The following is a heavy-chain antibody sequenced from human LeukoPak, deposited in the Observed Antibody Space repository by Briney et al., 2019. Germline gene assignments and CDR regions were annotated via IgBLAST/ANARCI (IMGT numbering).Heavy chain of an antibody. CDR3: AREEVRGDLDY. J-gene: IGHJ4*02. V-gene: IGHV1-46*01. Sequence: ASVKVSCKASGYTFTSYYMHWVRQAPGQGLEWMGIINPSGGSTSYAQKLQGRVTMTTDTSTSTAYMELRSLRSDDTAVYYCAREEVRGDLDYWGQGTLVSVSS. CDR2: INPSGGST. CDR1: GYTFTSYY. D-gene: IGHD3-10*01.